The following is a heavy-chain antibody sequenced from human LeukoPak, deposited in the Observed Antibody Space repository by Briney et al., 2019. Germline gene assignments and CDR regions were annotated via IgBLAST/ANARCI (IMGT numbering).Heavy chain of an antibody. CDR3: ARDTRCGGDCYSD. V-gene: IGHV4-59*01. CDR1: GGSISSYY. Sequence: SETLSLTCTVSGGSISSYYWSWIRQPPGKGLEWIGYIYYSGSTNYNPSLKSRVTMSIDTSKNQFSLKLSSVTAADTAVYYCARDTRCGGDCYSDWGQGTLVTVSS. J-gene: IGHJ4*02. D-gene: IGHD2-21*02. CDR2: IYYSGST.